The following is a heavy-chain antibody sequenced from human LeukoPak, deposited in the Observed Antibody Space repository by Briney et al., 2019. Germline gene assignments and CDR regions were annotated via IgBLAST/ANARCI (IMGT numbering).Heavy chain of an antibody. CDR3: VREYSSSSGRAFDM. Sequence: GGSLRLSCAASGFTFSCYWMHWVRQAPGKGLVWVSRISTDGSSTNSADSVKGRLTISRDNAKNTLYSQMNSLRAEDTAVYYCVREYSSSSGRAFDMWGQGTMVTVSP. CDR2: ISTDGSST. D-gene: IGHD6-6*01. V-gene: IGHV3-74*01. CDR1: GFTFSCYW. J-gene: IGHJ3*02.